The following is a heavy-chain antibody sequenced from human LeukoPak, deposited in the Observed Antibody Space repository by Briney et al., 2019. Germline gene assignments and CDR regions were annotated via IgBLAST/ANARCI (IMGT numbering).Heavy chain of an antibody. J-gene: IGHJ4*02. CDR2: IYPGDSDT. V-gene: IGHV5-51*01. CDR3: ARHAITLFDY. D-gene: IGHD3-10*01. CDR1: GDRFTSYW. Sequence: GESLKISCKGSGDRFTSYWIGWVRQMPGKGLEWMGIIYPGDSDTRYSPSFQGQVTISADKSISTAYLQWSSLKTSDTAMYYCARHAITLFDYWGQGTLVTVSS.